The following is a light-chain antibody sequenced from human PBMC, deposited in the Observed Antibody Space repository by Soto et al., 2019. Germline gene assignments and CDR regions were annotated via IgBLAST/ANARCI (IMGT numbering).Light chain of an antibody. Sequence: EIVMTQSPATLSVSPGERATLSCRASQSVSSNLAWYQQKPGQAPSLLIYDISARATGIPTRFSGSGSGTEFTLTISSXXXXDFAVYYCQQYNDWPLTFGGGTX. J-gene: IGKJ4*01. CDR3: QQYNDWPLT. CDR2: DIS. CDR1: QSVSSN. V-gene: IGKV3D-15*01.